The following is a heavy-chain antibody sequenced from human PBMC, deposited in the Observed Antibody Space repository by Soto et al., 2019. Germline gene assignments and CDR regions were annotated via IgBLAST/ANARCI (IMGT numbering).Heavy chain of an antibody. D-gene: IGHD3-3*01. J-gene: IGHJ5*02. CDR2: INPNSGGT. Sequence: GASVKVSCKASGYTFTCYYMHWLRQAPGQGLEWMGWINPNSGGTNYAQKFQGWVTMTRDTSISTAYMELSRLRSDDTAVYYCARDQSRESITIFGVATGFDPWGQGTLVTVSS. CDR1: GYTFTCYY. CDR3: ARDQSRESITIFGVATGFDP. V-gene: IGHV1-2*04.